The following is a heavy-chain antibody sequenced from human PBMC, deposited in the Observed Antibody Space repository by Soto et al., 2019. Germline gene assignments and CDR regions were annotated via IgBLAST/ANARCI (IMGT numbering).Heavy chain of an antibody. V-gene: IGHV3-33*01. CDR3: VRVSLRDSCSSGRFPFYYALDF. CDR1: GFTLSTYG. D-gene: IGHD6-6*01. J-gene: IGHJ6*02. CDR2: IWYDGSYK. Sequence: GGYLILSCSASGFTLSTYGIHWVRQSPGKGLEWVAVIWYDGSYKYYADSVKGRFTISRDNSKNTVYLEMNSPRAEDTAVYYCVRVSLRDSCSSGRFPFYYALDFWGQAPTVTV.